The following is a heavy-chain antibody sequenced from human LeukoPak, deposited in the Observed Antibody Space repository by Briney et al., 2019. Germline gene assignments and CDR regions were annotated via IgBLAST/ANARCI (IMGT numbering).Heavy chain of an antibody. J-gene: IGHJ5*02. Sequence: SETLSLTCTVSGGSISNYSWSWIRQPAGKGLEWIGRVYTSGSTNYNPSLKSRVTISVDTSKKQSSLKLSSVTAADTAVYYCAREKIGYYDGSGRGWFDPWGQGTLVTVSS. V-gene: IGHV4-4*07. D-gene: IGHD3-22*01. CDR2: VYTSGST. CDR1: GGSISNYS. CDR3: AREKIGYYDGSGRGWFDP.